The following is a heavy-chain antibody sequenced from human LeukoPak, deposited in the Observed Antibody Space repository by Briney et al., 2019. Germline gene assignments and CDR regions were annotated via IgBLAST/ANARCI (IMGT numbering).Heavy chain of an antibody. Sequence: SETLSLTCTVSGGSISSSSYYWGWIRQPPGKGLEWIGSIYYSGSTYYNPSLKSRVTISVDTSKNQFSLKLSSVTAADTAVYYCAREAAWGVVVPAAMNFQHWGQGTLVTVSS. CDR1: GGSISSSSYY. CDR3: AREAAWGVVVPAAMNFQH. CDR2: IYYSGST. J-gene: IGHJ1*01. V-gene: IGHV4-39*01. D-gene: IGHD2-2*01.